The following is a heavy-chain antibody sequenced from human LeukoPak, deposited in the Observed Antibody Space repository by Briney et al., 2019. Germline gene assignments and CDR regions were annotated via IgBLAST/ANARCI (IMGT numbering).Heavy chain of an antibody. V-gene: IGHV3-48*04. CDR1: GSSLDNYA. J-gene: IGHJ6*03. CDR3: AGDPSVGSTCYYVDV. CDR2: ISRSSLAI. D-gene: IGHD4-23*01. Sequence: GGSLRLSCEASGSSLDNYAMSWVRQAPGKGVEYIAYISRSSLAINYAESVRGRFIVSRDNARNSLYLQMNGLRADDTAVYHCAGDPSVGSTCYYVDVWGKGTTVTVSS.